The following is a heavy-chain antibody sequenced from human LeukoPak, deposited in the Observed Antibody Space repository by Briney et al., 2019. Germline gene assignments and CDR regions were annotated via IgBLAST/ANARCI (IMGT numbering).Heavy chain of an antibody. CDR1: GFTVSSTY. V-gene: IGHV3-66*01. CDR3: ARDVGYSSDDFT. Sequence: TGGSLRLSCAASGFTVSSTYMSWVRQAPGKGLQWVSVIYSVGGTYYAASVKGGFTISRDNSNNTVFLQMNNLRAEDTAVYYCARDVGYSSDDFTWGQGVLVIVSS. D-gene: IGHD5-12*01. CDR2: IYSVGGT. J-gene: IGHJ5*02.